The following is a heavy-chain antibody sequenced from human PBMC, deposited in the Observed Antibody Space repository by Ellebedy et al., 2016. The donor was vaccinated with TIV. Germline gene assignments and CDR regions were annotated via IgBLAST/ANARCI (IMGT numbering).Heavy chain of an antibody. D-gene: IGHD3-3*01. CDR3: AKGDEFWSGYSPTYYYSMDV. Sequence: GESLKISXAASGFTFSSYALSCVRQAPGKVLEWVSGISGSGGTTYYADSVKGRFTISRDNSKNTLDLQMNSLRAEDTALYYCAKGDEFWSGYSPTYYYSMDVWGQGTTVTVSS. J-gene: IGHJ6*02. CDR2: ISGSGGTT. CDR1: GFTFSSYA. V-gene: IGHV3-23*01.